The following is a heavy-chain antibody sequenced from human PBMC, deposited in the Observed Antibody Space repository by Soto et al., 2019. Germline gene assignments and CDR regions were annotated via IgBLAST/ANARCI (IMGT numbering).Heavy chain of an antibody. CDR1: EFTFSSYG. D-gene: IGHD6-13*01. V-gene: IGHV3-33*01. CDR2: IWYDGSNK. CDR3: ARDWYSSSRGPDY. Sequence: VQLVESGGGVVQPGRSLRLSCAASEFTFSSYGMHWVRQAPGKGLEWVAVIWYDGSNKYYADSVKGRFTIARDNSKNTLYLQMNSLRAEDTAVYYCARDWYSSSRGPDYWGQGTLVTVSS. J-gene: IGHJ4*02.